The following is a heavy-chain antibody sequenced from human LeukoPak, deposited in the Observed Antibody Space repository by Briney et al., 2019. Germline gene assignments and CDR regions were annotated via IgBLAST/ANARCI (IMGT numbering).Heavy chain of an antibody. Sequence: SETLSLTCTVSGGSISGYYWSWIRQPPGKGLEWIGYISYSGSTNYNPSLKSRVTISVDTSKSQFSLRLSSVTAADTAVYYCARGRTDFDYWGQGTLVTVSS. V-gene: IGHV4-59*01. CDR2: ISYSGST. J-gene: IGHJ4*02. CDR1: GGSISGYY. D-gene: IGHD4-17*01. CDR3: ARGRTDFDY.